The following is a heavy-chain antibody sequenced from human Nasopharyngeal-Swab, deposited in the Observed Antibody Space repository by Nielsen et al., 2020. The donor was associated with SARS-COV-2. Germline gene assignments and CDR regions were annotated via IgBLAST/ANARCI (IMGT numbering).Heavy chain of an antibody. D-gene: IGHD6-19*01. CDR3: ASRLGYSSGWAPLGYYYYGMDV. J-gene: IGHJ6*02. CDR1: GGSISSSSYY. V-gene: IGHV4-39*01. CDR2: IYYSGST. Sequence: SETLSLTCTLSGGSISSSSYYWGWIRHPPGKGLEWIGSIYYSGSTYYNPSLKSRVTISVDTSKNQFSLKLSSVTAADTAVYYCASRLGYSSGWAPLGYYYYGMDVWGQGTTVTVSS.